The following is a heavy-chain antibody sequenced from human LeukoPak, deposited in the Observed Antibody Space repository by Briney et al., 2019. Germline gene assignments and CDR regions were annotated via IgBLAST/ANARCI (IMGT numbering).Heavy chain of an antibody. CDR2: ISSSSSYI. J-gene: IGHJ4*02. V-gene: IGHV3-21*01. D-gene: IGHD5-18*01. Sequence: GGSLRLSCAASGFTFSSYSMNWVRQAPGKGLEWVSSISSSSSYIYYADSVKGRFTISRDNAKNSLYLQMNSLRAEDTAVYYCAREAVQLWLIGREFDYWGQGTLVTVSS. CDR1: GFTFSSYS. CDR3: AREAVQLWLIGREFDY.